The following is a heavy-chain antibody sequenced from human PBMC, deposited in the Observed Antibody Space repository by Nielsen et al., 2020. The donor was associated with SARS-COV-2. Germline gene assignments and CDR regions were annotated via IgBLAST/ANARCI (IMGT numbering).Heavy chain of an antibody. V-gene: IGHV1-8*01. Sequence: ASVKVSCKASGYTFTSYDINWVRQATGQGLEWMGWMNPNSGNTGYAQKFQGRVTMTRNTSISTAYMELSSLRPEDTAVYYCAVGSSGSYRSYYYYYMDVWGKGTTVTVSS. CDR2: MNPNSGNT. J-gene: IGHJ6*03. CDR3: AVGSSGSYRSYYYYYMDV. D-gene: IGHD3-10*01. CDR1: GYTFTSYD.